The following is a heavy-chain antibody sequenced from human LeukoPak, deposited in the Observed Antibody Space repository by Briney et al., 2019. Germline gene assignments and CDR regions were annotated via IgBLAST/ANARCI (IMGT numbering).Heavy chain of an antibody. CDR2: ISSSSSYI. CDR1: GFTFSSYS. D-gene: IGHD5-18*01. Sequence: PGGSLRLSCAASGFTFSSYSMNWVRQAPGKGLEWVSSISSSSSYIYYADSVKGRFTISRDNAKNSLYLQMNSLRAEDTAVYYCAREGYSYGYCAYWGQGTLVTVSS. V-gene: IGHV3-21*01. CDR3: AREGYSYGYCAY. J-gene: IGHJ4*02.